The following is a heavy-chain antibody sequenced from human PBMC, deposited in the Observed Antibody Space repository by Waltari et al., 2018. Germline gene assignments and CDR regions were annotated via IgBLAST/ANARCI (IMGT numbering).Heavy chain of an antibody. CDR3: ARDYSGSYEPPGY. D-gene: IGHD1-26*01. V-gene: IGHV3-48*04. Sequence: EVQLVESGGGLVQPGGSLRLSCAASGFPFGSYSMNWVRQAPGKGLEWVSYISSSSSTIYYADSVKGRFTISRDNAKNSLYLQMNSLRAEDTAVYYCARDYSGSYEPPGYWGQGTLVTVSS. CDR1: GFPFGSYS. J-gene: IGHJ4*02. CDR2: ISSSSSTI.